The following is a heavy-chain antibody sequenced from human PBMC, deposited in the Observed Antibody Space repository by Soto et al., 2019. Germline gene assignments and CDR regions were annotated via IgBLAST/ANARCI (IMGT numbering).Heavy chain of an antibody. D-gene: IGHD3-22*01. V-gene: IGHV3-73*01. Sequence: GESLKISCAASGFTFSGSAMHWVRQASGKGLEWVGRIRSKANSYATAYAASVKGRFTISRDDSKNTAYLQMNSLKTEDTAVYYCTRLEDSSGYQDYWGQGTLVTVSS. CDR3: TRLEDSSGYQDY. CDR1: GFTFSGSA. J-gene: IGHJ4*02. CDR2: IRSKANSYAT.